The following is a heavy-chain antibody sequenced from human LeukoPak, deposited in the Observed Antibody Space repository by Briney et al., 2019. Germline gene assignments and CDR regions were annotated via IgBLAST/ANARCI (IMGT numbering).Heavy chain of an antibody. CDR1: GFTFSNSA. CDR2: ISGGGGPT. V-gene: IGHV3-23*01. CDR3: AKNSGYSWQYFFDY. D-gene: IGHD6-25*01. J-gene: IGHJ4*02. Sequence: PGGSLRLSCAASGFTFSNSAMSWVRQAPGKGLEWVSPISGGGGPTYYADSVKGRFTISRDKSKKTLYLQMNSLRAEDAAVYFCAKNSGYSWQYFFDYWGQGTLVTVSS.